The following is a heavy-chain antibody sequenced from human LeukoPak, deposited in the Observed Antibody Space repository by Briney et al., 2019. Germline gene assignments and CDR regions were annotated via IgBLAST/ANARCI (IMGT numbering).Heavy chain of an antibody. CDR1: GGSISSSSYY. V-gene: IGHV4-39*02. D-gene: IGHD6-6*01. CDR2: IYYSGST. CDR3: ARLGPPDRPYSSSDWFDP. J-gene: IGHJ5*02. Sequence: SSETLSLTCTVSGGSISSSSYYWGWIRQPPGKGLEGIGSIYYSGSTYYNPSLNSRATISVDTSKNHFSLKLSSVTAADTAVYYCARLGPPDRPYSSSDWFDPWGQGTLVTVSS.